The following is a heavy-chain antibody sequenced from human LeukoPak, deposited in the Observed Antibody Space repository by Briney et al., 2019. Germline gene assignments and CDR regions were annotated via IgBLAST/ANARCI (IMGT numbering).Heavy chain of an antibody. D-gene: IGHD5-24*01. J-gene: IGHJ4*02. CDR2: IQSKSDGGTT. V-gene: IGHV3-15*01. Sequence: GSLRLSCAASEFTFSNAWMNWVRQAPGKGLEYIGRIQSKSDGGTTDYAAPVKGRFAISRDDSKSTPYLQMNSLKTDDTAVYYCATGTRRDRFDYWGQGTLVTVSS. CDR1: EFTFSNAW. CDR3: ATGTRRDRFDY.